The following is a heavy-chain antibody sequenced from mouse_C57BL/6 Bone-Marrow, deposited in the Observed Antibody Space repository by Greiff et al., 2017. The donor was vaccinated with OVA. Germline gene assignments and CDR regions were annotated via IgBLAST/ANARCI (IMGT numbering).Heavy chain of an antibody. Sequence: QVQLQQSGAELVRPGTSVKVSCKASGYAFTNYLIEWVKQRPGQGLEWIGVINPGSGGTNYNEKFKGKATLTADKSSSTAYMQLSSLTSEDSAVYFCARSAVVAAYYYAMDYWGQGPSVTVSS. D-gene: IGHD1-1*01. J-gene: IGHJ4*01. V-gene: IGHV1-54*01. CDR3: ARSAVVAAYYYAMDY. CDR1: GYAFTNYL. CDR2: INPGSGGT.